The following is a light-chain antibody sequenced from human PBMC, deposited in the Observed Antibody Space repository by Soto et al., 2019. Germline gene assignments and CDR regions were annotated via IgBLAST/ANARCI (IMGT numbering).Light chain of an antibody. CDR3: SSYAGSNVV. CDR2: DVS. CDR1: PSDVGGYNS. Sequence: QSALTQPPSASGSPGQSVTISCTGTPSDVGGYNSVSWYQQYPGKAPKLMIYDVSKRPSGVPDRFSGSKSGNTASLTVSGLQDEDAANYYCSSYAGSNVVFGGGTKLTVL. J-gene: IGLJ2*01. V-gene: IGLV2-8*01.